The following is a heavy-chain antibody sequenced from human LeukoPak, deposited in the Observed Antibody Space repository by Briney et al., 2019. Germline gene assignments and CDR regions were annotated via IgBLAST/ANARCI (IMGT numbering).Heavy chain of an antibody. CDR3: ARAGELATGNWFDP. J-gene: IGHJ5*02. V-gene: IGHV3-21*01. CDR1: GFTLSSYS. Sequence: GGSLRLSCAASGFTLSSYSMNWVRQAPGKGVEWVSPISSSSSYIYYEDSVKGRYTISRDNAKNSLYLKMNSLRAEDTAVYDCARAGELATGNWFDPWGQGTLVTVSS. CDR2: ISSSSSYI. D-gene: IGHD1-26*01.